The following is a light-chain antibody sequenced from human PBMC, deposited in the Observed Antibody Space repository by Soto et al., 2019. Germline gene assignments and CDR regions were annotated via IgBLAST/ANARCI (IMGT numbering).Light chain of an antibody. Sequence: DIPMTQSPSSLSASVGDSVTITCRASQSISNYLNWYQQKPGKAPKLLVYAASRLQSGVPSRFSGSGSGTDFTLTISSLQPEDFATYYCQQSYSTPFTFGPGTKVDIK. J-gene: IGKJ3*01. CDR2: AAS. V-gene: IGKV1-39*01. CDR3: QQSYSTPFT. CDR1: QSISNY.